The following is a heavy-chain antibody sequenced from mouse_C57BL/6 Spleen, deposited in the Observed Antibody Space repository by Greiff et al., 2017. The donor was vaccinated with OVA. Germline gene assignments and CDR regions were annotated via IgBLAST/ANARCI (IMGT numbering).Heavy chain of an antibody. J-gene: IGHJ4*01. CDR3: ARWAEDAMDY. CDR1: GYAFSSSW. CDR2: IYPGDGDT. V-gene: IGHV1-82*01. Sequence: QVQLQQSGPELVKPGASVKISCKASGYAFSSSWMNWVKQRPGKGLEWIGRIYPGDGDTNYNGKFKGKATLTADKSSSTAYMQLSSLTSEDSAVYFCARWAEDAMDYWGQGTSVTVSS.